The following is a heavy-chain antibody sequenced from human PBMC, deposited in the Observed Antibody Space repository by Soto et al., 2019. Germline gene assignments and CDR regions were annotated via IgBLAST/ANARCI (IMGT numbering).Heavy chain of an antibody. Sequence: EVQLVESGGGLIQPGGSLRLSCAASGFTVSSNYMSWVRQAPGKGLEWVSVIYSGDTTYYADSVKGRFTISRDHSKNTLYLQMNSLRAEDPAVYYCARDLRTLYGMDLWGQGTTVTVSS. V-gene: IGHV3-53*01. CDR2: IYSGDTT. J-gene: IGHJ6*02. CDR3: ARDLRTLYGMDL. CDR1: GFTVSSNY.